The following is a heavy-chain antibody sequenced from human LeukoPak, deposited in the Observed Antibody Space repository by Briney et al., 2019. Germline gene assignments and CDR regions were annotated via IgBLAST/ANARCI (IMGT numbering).Heavy chain of an antibody. V-gene: IGHV3-23*01. D-gene: IGHD3-22*01. Sequence: GGSLRLSCAASGFTFSSYGMSWVRQAPGKGLEWVSAISGSGGSTYYADSVKGRFTISRDNSKNTLYLQMNSLRAEDTAVYYCAKVEGYYYDSSGYMGYWGQGTLVTVSS. CDR2: ISGSGGST. CDR3: AKVEGYYYDSSGYMGY. CDR1: GFTFSSYG. J-gene: IGHJ4*02.